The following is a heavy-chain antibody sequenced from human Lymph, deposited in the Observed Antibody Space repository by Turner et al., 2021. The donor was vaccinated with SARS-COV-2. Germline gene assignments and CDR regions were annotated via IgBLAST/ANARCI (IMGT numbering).Heavy chain of an antibody. Sequence: QVQLVQSGAEVKKPGSSVKVSCTASGGTFSSYAITSVRQAPGQGREWMGGISPILAIANYAQKVQGRVTITADKSTSTAYMEVRSLRSEDTAVYCCAGDSPYCSSTSCYDPWGQGTLVTVSS. CDR3: AGDSPYCSSTSCYDP. D-gene: IGHD2-2*01. J-gene: IGHJ5*02. CDR2: ISPILAIA. V-gene: IGHV1-69*10. CDR1: GGTFSSYA.